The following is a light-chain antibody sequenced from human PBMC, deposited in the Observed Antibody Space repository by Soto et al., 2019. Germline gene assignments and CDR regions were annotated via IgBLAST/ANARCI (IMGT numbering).Light chain of an antibody. J-gene: IGKJ1*01. Sequence: DAVMTQSPLSLPVTLGQPASISCSSSQSLVHSSGNTYLNWFLQRPGHSPRRLIYQVSNRDSGVPDRFSGSGSGIDFTLKISRVEADDVGVYYFMQGTYWPWTFGQGTKVDI. CDR3: MQGTYWPWT. CDR1: QSLVHSSGNTY. CDR2: QVS. V-gene: IGKV2-30*02.